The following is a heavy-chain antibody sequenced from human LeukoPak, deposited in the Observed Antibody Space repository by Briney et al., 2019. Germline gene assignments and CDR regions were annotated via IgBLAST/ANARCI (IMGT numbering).Heavy chain of an antibody. Sequence: PGGSLRLSCAASGFTFSSYGMHWIRQAPGKGLEWVAFIRNDGSIIYNADSVKGRFTISRDNARNSLYLQMNSLRAEDTAVYYCARDGESRAEYSSRPNWFDPWGQGTLVTVSS. CDR1: GFTFSSYG. V-gene: IGHV3-30*02. CDR2: IRNDGSII. CDR3: ARDGESRAEYSSRPNWFDP. D-gene: IGHD6-13*01. J-gene: IGHJ5*02.